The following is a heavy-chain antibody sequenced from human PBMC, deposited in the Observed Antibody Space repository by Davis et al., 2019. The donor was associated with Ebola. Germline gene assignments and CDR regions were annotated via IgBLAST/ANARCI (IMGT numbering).Heavy chain of an antibody. J-gene: IGHJ4*02. CDR1: GYTLTELS. CDR2: FDPEDGET. CDR3: ASTILYCSGGSCPKLRAGGSYPLFDY. Sequence: AASVKVSCKVSGYTLTELSMHWVRQAPGKGLEWMGGFDPEDGETIYAQKFQGRVTMTEDTSTDTAYMELSSLRPEDTAVYYCASTILYCSGGSCPKLRAGGSYPLFDYWGQGTLVTVSS. V-gene: IGHV1-24*01. D-gene: IGHD2-15*01.